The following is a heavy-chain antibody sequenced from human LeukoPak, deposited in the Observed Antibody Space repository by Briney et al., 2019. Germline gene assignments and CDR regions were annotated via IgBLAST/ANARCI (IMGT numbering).Heavy chain of an antibody. Sequence: GGSLILSCAASGFTFSSYWMSWVRQAPGKGLEWVANINQDGSEKYYVDSVKGRFTISRDNAKNSLYLQMNSLRAEDTAVYYCASRANLHFPYYLDYWGQGTLVTVSS. V-gene: IGHV3-7*05. CDR3: ASRANLHFPYYLDY. CDR1: GFTFSSYW. CDR2: INQDGSEK. J-gene: IGHJ4*02. D-gene: IGHD3-3*02.